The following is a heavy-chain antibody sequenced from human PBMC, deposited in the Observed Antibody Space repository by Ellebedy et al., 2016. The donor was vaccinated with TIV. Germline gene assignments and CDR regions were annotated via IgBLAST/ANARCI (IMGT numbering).Heavy chain of an antibody. V-gene: IGHV3-74*01. CDR3: ARESVRYFDWDS. Sequence: GESLKISCVASGFTLSGYYMHWVRQVPGTGLVWVARINTDGSSSNYADSVEGRFTISRDNAKKTLYLEMSGLRVDETAVYYCARESVRYFDWDSWGQGTLVTV. CDR2: INTDGSSS. J-gene: IGHJ4*02. CDR1: GFTLSGYY. D-gene: IGHD3-9*01.